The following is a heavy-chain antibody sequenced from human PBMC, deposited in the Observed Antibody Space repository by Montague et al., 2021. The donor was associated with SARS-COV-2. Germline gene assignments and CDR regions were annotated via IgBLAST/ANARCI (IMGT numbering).Heavy chain of an antibody. J-gene: IGHJ4*02. CDR2: FYYSLNT. D-gene: IGHD3-16*01. V-gene: IGHV4-59*01. Sequence: SDTLSLTCTVSGGSISTYYWNWIRQSPGKGLEWLGYFYYSLNTNYNPSLKGRLTISVDTSENQVPLNLRSVTAADTAVYYCARDSFEAPLFFDYWGQGILVTVSS. CDR1: GGSISTYY. CDR3: ARDSFEAPLFFDY.